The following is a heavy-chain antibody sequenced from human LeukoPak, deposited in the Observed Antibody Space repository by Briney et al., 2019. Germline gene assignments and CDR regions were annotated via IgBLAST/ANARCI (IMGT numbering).Heavy chain of an antibody. Sequence: ASVKVSCKASGYTFTGYYMHWVRQAPGQGLEWMGWINPNSGGTNYAQKFQGRVTMTRDTSISTAYMELSRLRSDDTAVYYCARAQPEGGGSRYWGQGTLVTVSS. V-gene: IGHV1-2*02. CDR1: GYTFTGYY. CDR3: ARAQPEGGGSRY. CDR2: INPNSGGT. D-gene: IGHD2-15*01. J-gene: IGHJ4*02.